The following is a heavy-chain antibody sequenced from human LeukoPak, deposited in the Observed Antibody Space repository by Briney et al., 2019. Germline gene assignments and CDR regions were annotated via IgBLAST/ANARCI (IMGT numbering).Heavy chain of an antibody. D-gene: IGHD3-10*01. V-gene: IGHV3-21*01. CDR2: ISSSSSYI. J-gene: IGHJ5*02. CDR3: TRLRGESPRSFDP. CDR1: GFSFSSYN. Sequence: KTGGSLRLSCTASGFSFSSYNMNWVRQAPGKGLEWVSSISSSSSYIYYADSVKGRFTISRDNAENKVYLQMNSLGAEDTAVYYCTRLRGESPRSFDPWGQGTLVTVSS.